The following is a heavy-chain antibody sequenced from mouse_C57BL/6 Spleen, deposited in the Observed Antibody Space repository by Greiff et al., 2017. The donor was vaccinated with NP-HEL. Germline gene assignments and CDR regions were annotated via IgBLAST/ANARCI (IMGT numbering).Heavy chain of an antibody. CDR2: IYPSDSET. CDR3: ARSLLRGAMDY. Sequence: VQLQQPGAELVRPGSSVKLSCKASGYTFTSYWMDWVKQRPGQGLEWIGNIYPSDSETHYNQKFKDKATLTVDKSSSTAYMQLSSLTSEDSAVYYCARSLLRGAMDYWGQGTSVTVSS. J-gene: IGHJ4*01. D-gene: IGHD1-2*01. CDR1: GYTFTSYW. V-gene: IGHV1-61*01.